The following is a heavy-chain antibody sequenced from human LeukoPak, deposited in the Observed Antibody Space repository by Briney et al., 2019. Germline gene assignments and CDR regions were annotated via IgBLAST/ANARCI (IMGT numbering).Heavy chain of an antibody. CDR1: GYTFTGYY. D-gene: IGHD6-19*01. CDR3: AKSGWYGQYCFDY. J-gene: IGHJ4*02. CDR2: INPNSGGT. V-gene: IGHV1-2*06. Sequence: ASVKVSCKTSGYTFTGYYMHWVRRAPGQGLEWMGRINPNSGGTNYAQKFQARVTMTRDTSISTAYMELSRLRSDDTAIYYCAKSGWYGQYCFDYWGQGTLVTVSS.